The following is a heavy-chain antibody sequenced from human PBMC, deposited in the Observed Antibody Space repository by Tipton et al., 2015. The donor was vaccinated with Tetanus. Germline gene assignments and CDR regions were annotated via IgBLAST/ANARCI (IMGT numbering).Heavy chain of an antibody. J-gene: IGHJ4*01. CDR2: ISAYNGNT. Sequence: QLVQSGAEVKKPGASVKVSCKASGYTFTNYGITWVRQAPGQGLEWMGWISAYNGNTNRAQKLQDRLTMTTDTSTSTAYMELRSLRSDDTAVYYCARFGVYDSSGYSHFDYWGHGTLLTVSS. D-gene: IGHD3-22*01. V-gene: IGHV1-18*01. CDR3: ARFGVYDSSGYSHFDY. CDR1: GYTFTNYG.